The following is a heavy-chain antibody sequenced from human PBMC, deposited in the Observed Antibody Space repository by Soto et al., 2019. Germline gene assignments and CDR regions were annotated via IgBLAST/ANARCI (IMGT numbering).Heavy chain of an antibody. CDR1: GFTFSSYS. V-gene: IGHV3-21*01. Sequence: EVQLVESGGGLVKPGGSLRLSCAASGFTFSSYSMNWVRQAPGKGLEWVSSISSSSSYIYYADSVKGRFTNSRDNAKNSLYLQMNSLRAEDTAVYYCARGVGGSYIPPNFDYWGQGTLVTVSS. CDR3: ARGVGGSYIPPNFDY. CDR2: ISSSSSYI. D-gene: IGHD1-26*01. J-gene: IGHJ4*02.